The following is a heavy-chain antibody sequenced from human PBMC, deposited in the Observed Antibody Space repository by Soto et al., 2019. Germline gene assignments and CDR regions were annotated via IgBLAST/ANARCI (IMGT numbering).Heavy chain of an antibody. J-gene: IGHJ4*02. D-gene: IGHD6-19*01. CDR2: ISSSSSYI. V-gene: IGHV3-21*01. CDR3: ARDRQWLAYFDY. CDR1: GFTFSSYS. Sequence: EVQLVESGGGLVKPGGSLRLSCAASGFTFSSYSMNWVRQAPGKGLEWVSSISSSSSYIYYADSVKGRFTISRDNAKNSLYLQMNSLRAEETAVYYCARDRQWLAYFDYWGQGTLVTVSS.